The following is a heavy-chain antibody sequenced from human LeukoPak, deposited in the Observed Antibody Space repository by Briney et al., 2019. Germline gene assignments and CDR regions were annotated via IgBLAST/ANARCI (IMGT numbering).Heavy chain of an antibody. Sequence: ASVKLSCKSSGHTFNNHFIHWVRQAPGQGLEWMGMINPRDGTTRTLQKFQGRVTMTRDTSTSTLYMGLSSLRSEDTATYFCARGADQEFDFWGQGTLVTVSS. CDR1: GHTFNNHF. CDR3: ARGADQEFDF. CDR2: INPRDGTT. V-gene: IGHV1-46*02. J-gene: IGHJ4*02.